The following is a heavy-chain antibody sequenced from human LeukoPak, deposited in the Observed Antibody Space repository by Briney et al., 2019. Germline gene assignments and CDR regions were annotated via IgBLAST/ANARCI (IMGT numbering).Heavy chain of an antibody. CDR3: AKPRTYYYDSSGPGAPFDY. CDR1: GFTFDDYA. V-gene: IGHV3-9*01. D-gene: IGHD3-22*01. J-gene: IGHJ4*02. CDR2: ISWNSGSI. Sequence: GGSLRLSCAASGFTFDDYAMHWVRQAPGKGLEWVSGISWNSGSIGYADSVKGRFTISRDNAKNSLYLQVNSLRAEDTALYYCAKPRTYYYDSSGPGAPFDYWGQGTLVTVSS.